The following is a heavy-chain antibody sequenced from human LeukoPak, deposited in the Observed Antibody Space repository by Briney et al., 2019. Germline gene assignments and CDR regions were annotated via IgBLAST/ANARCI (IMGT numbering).Heavy chain of an antibody. Sequence: SETLSLTCAVYGGSFSGYYWSWIRQPPGKGLEWIGEINHSGSTNYNPSLKSRVTISVDTSKNQFSLKLSSVTAADTAVYYCARRLSISLYSSSWYGTPYYYYMDVWGKGTTVTVSS. D-gene: IGHD6-13*01. J-gene: IGHJ6*03. V-gene: IGHV4-34*01. CDR3: ARRLSISLYSSSWYGTPYYYYMDV. CDR2: INHSGST. CDR1: GGSFSGYY.